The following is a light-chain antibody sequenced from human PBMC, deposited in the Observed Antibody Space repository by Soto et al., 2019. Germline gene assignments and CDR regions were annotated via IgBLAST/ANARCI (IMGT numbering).Light chain of an antibody. V-gene: IGKV3-15*01. CDR2: GAS. CDR1: QSLNSN. Sequence: DTIMTQSPVILSVSPGERATVSCRASQSLNSNLAWYQQKPGQAPRLLIYGASTRATGIPARFSGSGSGTEFTLTISSLQSEDFAVYYCQQYNNWLTWTFGQGTKVDIK. J-gene: IGKJ1*01. CDR3: QQYNNWLTWT.